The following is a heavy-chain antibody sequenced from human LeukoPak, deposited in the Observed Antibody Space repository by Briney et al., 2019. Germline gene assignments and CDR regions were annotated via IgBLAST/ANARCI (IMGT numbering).Heavy chain of an antibody. J-gene: IGHJ4*02. CDR3: ARGGGSYYTVDY. Sequence: PGGSLRLSCAASGFTFSSYWMHWVRQAPGKGLEWVAVISYDGSNKYYADSVKGRFTISRDNAKNSLYLQMNSLRAVDTALYYCARGGGSYYTVDYWGQGTLVTVSS. CDR1: GFTFSSYW. CDR2: ISYDGSNK. V-gene: IGHV3-30*03. D-gene: IGHD1-26*01.